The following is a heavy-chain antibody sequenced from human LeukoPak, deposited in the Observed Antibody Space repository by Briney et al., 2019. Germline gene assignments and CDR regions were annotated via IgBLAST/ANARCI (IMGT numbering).Heavy chain of an antibody. CDR1: GYTLTELS. Sequence: VSVKVSCKVSGYTLTELSMHWVRQAPGKGLEWMGGFDPKDGETMYAQRFQGRVTMTEDTSTDTAYMELSSLRSEDTSVYYCATVRGNYDAFDIWGQGTMVTVSS. CDR3: ATVRGNYDAFDI. D-gene: IGHD1-1*01. V-gene: IGHV1-24*01. J-gene: IGHJ3*02. CDR2: FDPKDGET.